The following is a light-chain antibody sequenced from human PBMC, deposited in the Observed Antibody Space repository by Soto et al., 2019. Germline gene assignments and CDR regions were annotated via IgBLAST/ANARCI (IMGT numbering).Light chain of an antibody. V-gene: IGKV3-20*01. CDR3: QQYGSSPWT. J-gene: IGKJ1*01. CDR2: GASS. CDR1: QSVSSSY. Sequence: EIVLTQSPGTLSLSPGERATLSCRASQSVSSSYSAWYQQKPGQAPRLLIYGASSSRATGIPDRFSGSGSGTDFNITISRLEPEDFAVYYCQQYGSSPWTFGQGTKVEIK.